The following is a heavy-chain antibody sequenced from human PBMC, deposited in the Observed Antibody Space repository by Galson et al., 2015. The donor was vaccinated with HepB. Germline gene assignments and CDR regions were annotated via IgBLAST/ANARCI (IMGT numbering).Heavy chain of an antibody. J-gene: IGHJ6*03. CDR2: IIPIFGTA. CDR1: GGTFSSYA. Sequence: SVKVSCKASGGTFSSYAISWVRQAPGQGLEWMGGIIPIFGTANYAQKFQGRVTITADESTSTAYMELSSLRSEDTAVYYCARGASDCSSTSCHYYYYYYYMDVWGKGTTVTVSS. D-gene: IGHD2-2*01. CDR3: ARGASDCSSTSCHYYYYYYYMDV. V-gene: IGHV1-69*13.